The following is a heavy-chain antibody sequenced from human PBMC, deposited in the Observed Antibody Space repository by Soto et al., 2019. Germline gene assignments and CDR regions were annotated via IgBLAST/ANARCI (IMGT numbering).Heavy chain of an antibody. V-gene: IGHV4-31*03. CDR1: GGSISSGGYY. D-gene: IGHD1-7*01. CDR3: ARASVLTGTPTASSYYYYYYGMDV. J-gene: IGHJ6*02. CDR2: IYYSGST. Sequence: PSETLSLTCTVSGGSISSGGYYWSWIRQHPGKGLEWIGYIYYSGSTYYNPSLKSRVTISVDTSKNQFSLKLSSVTAADTAVYYCARASVLTGTPTASSYYYYYYGMDVWGQGTTVTVSS.